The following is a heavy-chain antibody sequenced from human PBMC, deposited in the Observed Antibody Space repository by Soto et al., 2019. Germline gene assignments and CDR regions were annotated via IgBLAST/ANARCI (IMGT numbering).Heavy chain of an antibody. CDR2: ITGSGERT. V-gene: IGHV3-23*01. CDR1: GFSCSSYA. D-gene: IGHD2-21*01. J-gene: IGHJ4*01. CDR3: AKEFSPLSMWSFDS. Sequence: EVQLLDSGGGLEQPGGSVRLSWAGSGFSCSSYAINWVRQAPGNGLEWVSGITGSGERTFYADSVKGRFTISSDNSKNPLYLQVDSLKADDTAVYSCAKEFSPLSMWSFDSWGHGTLVTVPS.